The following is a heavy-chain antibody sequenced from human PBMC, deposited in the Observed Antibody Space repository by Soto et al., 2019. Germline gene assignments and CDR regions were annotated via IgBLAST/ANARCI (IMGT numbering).Heavy chain of an antibody. J-gene: IGHJ6*03. CDR2: IYYSGST. CDR3: ARGFGELLTYYYYMDV. Sequence: SETLSLTCTVSGGSISSYYWSWIRQPPGKGLEWIGYIYYSGSTNYNPSLKSRVTISVDTSKNQFSLKLSSVTAADTAVYYCARGFGELLTYYYYMDVWGKGTTVTVSS. V-gene: IGHV4-59*08. CDR1: GGSISSYY. D-gene: IGHD3-10*01.